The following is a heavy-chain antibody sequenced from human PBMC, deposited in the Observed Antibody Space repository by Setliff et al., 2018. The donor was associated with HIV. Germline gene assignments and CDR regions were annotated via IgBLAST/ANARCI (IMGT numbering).Heavy chain of an antibody. CDR2: IYYPGSA. D-gene: IGHD5-12*01. J-gene: IGHJ4*01. CDR1: GGSINSRDHY. CDR3: ARDARWLQFPYFDY. V-gene: IGHV4-30-4*08. Sequence: SETLSLTCTVSGGSINSRDHYWTWIRQPPGKGLEWVGDIYYPGSANYSPSLKRRLAISIDTSKNQFSLKLTSVTAADTAVYYCARDARWLQFPYFDYWGQGTLVTVSS.